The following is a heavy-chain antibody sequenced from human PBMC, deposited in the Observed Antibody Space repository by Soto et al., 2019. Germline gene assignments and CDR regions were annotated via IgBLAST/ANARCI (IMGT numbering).Heavy chain of an antibody. D-gene: IGHD6-6*01. V-gene: IGHV4-39*01. CDR1: GGSISSSSYY. Sequence: SETLSLTCTVSGGSISSSSYYWGWIRQPPGKGLEWIGSIYYSGSTYYNPSLKSRVTISVDTSKNQFSLKLSSVTAADTAVYYCARLGRIAASRSYYYGIDVWGQGTSVTVS. J-gene: IGHJ6*02. CDR2: IYYSGST. CDR3: ARLGRIAASRSYYYGIDV.